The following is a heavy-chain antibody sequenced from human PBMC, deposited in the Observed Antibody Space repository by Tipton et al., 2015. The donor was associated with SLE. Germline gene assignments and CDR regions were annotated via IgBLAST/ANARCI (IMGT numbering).Heavy chain of an antibody. J-gene: IGHJ2*01. CDR1: GGSIISNGYY. CDR3: ARGGSGSYHWYFDL. CDR2: INHSGST. Sequence: LRLSCTVSGGSIISNGYYWSWIRQPPGKGLEWIGEINHSGSTNYNPSLKSRVTISVDTSKNQFSLKLSSVTAADTAVYYCARGGSGSYHWYFDLWGRGTLVTVSS. V-gene: IGHV4-39*07. D-gene: IGHD1-26*01.